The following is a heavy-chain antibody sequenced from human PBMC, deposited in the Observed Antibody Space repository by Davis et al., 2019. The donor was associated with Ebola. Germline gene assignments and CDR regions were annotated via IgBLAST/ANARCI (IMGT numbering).Heavy chain of an antibody. Sequence: GESLKISCAASGFTFSSYSMNWVRQAPGKGLEWVSSISSSSSYIYYADSVKGRFTISRDNAKNSLYLQMNSLRAEDTAVYYCARGDYDFWSGYYTTGMDVWGKGTTVTVSS. CDR1: GFTFSSYS. CDR3: ARGDYDFWSGYYTTGMDV. D-gene: IGHD3-3*01. CDR2: ISSSSSYI. J-gene: IGHJ6*04. V-gene: IGHV3-21*01.